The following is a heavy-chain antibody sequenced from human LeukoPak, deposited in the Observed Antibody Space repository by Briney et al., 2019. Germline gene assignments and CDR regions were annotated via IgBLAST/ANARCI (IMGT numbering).Heavy chain of an antibody. CDR1: GGSISSGSYY. V-gene: IGHV4-61*02. D-gene: IGHD3-3*01. CDR3: ARDGGTHDFWSGYDDAFDI. Sequence: SETLSLTCTVSGGSISSGSYYWSWIRQPAGKGLEWIGRIYTSGSTNYNPSLKSRVTISVDTSKNQFSLKLSSVTAADTAVYYCARDGGTHDFWSGYDDAFDIWGQGTMVTVSS. J-gene: IGHJ3*02. CDR2: IYTSGST.